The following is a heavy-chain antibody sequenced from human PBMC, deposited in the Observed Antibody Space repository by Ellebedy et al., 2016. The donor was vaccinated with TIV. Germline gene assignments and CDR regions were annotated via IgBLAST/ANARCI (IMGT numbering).Heavy chain of an antibody. J-gene: IGHJ4*02. V-gene: IGHV1-69*13. CDR2: IIPIFGTA. D-gene: IGHD6-19*01. Sequence: SVKVSCXASGGTFSSYAISWVRQAPGQGLEWMGGIIPIFGTANYAQKFQGRVTITADESTSTAYMELSSLRSEDTAVYYCARGAVAGTSGGLSNDYWGQGTLVTVSS. CDR3: ARGAVAGTSGGLSNDY. CDR1: GGTFSSYA.